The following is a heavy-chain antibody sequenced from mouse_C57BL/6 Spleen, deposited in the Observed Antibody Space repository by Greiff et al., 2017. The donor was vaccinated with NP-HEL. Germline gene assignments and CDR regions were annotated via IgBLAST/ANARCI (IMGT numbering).Heavy chain of an antibody. Sequence: EVQRVESGGDLVKPGGSLKLSCAASGFTFSSYGMSWVRQTPDKRLEWVATISSGGSYTYYPDSVKGRFTISRDNAKNTLYLQMSSLKSEDTAMYYCARQLYGSSFDYWGQGTTLTVSS. D-gene: IGHD1-1*01. V-gene: IGHV5-6*01. J-gene: IGHJ2*01. CDR2: ISSGGSYT. CDR3: ARQLYGSSFDY. CDR1: GFTFSSYG.